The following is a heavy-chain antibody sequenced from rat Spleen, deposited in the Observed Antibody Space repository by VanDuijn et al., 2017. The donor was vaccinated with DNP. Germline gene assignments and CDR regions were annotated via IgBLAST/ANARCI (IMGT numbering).Heavy chain of an antibody. CDR3: ARWNSGHFDY. D-gene: IGHD4-3*01. Sequence: EVQLVESGGGLVQPGRSLKLSCAASGFTFSNYDMAWVRQAPTKGLEWVASISPSGGSTYYRDSVKGRFTVSRDNAKNTLYLQMNSLRSEDMATYYCARWNSGHFDYWGQGVMVPVSS. CDR2: ISPSGGST. V-gene: IGHV5S13*01. J-gene: IGHJ2*01. CDR1: GFTFSNYD.